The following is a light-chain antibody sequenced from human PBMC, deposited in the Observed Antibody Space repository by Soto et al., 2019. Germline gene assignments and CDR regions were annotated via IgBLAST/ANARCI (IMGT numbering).Light chain of an antibody. CDR2: DTT. J-gene: IGLJ1*01. CDR1: TGAVTNGHY. CDR3: LLSYNGPYV. Sequence: QAVATQEASLTVSPGGTVTLTCGSSTGAVTNGHYPYWFQQKPGQAPRTLIYDTTNRHSWTPARFSGSLLGGKAALTLSGAQPEDEAEYYCLLSYNGPYVFGTGTKGTVL. V-gene: IGLV7-46*01.